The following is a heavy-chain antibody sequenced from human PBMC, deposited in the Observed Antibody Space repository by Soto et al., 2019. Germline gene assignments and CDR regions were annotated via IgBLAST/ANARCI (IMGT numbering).Heavy chain of an antibody. CDR2: INHSGRT. J-gene: IGHJ3*02. CDR3: ARERHDVVVAATRFAFDI. D-gene: IGHD2-15*01. V-gene: IGHV4-34*01. CDR1: GGSFSGYY. Sequence: SETLSLTCAVYGGSFSGYYWSWIRQPPGKGLEWIGEINHSGRTNYNPSLKSRVTISVDTSKNQFSLKLSSVTAADTAVYYCARERHDVVVAATRFAFDIWGQGTMVTVSS.